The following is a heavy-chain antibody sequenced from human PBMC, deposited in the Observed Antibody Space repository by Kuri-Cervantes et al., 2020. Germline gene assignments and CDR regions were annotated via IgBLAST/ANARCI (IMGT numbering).Heavy chain of an antibody. CDR2: INPSGGST. J-gene: IGHJ6*02. CDR1: GYTFTSYY. D-gene: IGHD6-19*01. Sequence: ASVKVSCKASGYTFTSYYMHWVRQAPGQGLEWMGIINPSGGSTSYAQKFQGRVTMTRDTSTSTVYMELSSLRSEDTAMYYCARDSSGWENYYYYGMDVWGQGTTVTVSS. V-gene: IGHV1-46*01. CDR3: ARDSSGWENYYYYGMDV.